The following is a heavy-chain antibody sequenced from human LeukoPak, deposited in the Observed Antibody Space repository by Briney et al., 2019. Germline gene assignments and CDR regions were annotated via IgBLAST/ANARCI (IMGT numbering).Heavy chain of an antibody. Sequence: GGSLRLSCAASGFIFSSYWMSWVRQAPGKGLEWVANIKQGGSEKYYVDSVKGRFTISRDSAKNSLYLQMNSLRAEDTAVYYCARLWFGELFTHFDYWGQGTLVTVSS. CDR1: GFIFSSYW. D-gene: IGHD3-10*01. V-gene: IGHV3-7*01. J-gene: IGHJ4*02. CDR3: ARLWFGELFTHFDY. CDR2: IKQGGSEK.